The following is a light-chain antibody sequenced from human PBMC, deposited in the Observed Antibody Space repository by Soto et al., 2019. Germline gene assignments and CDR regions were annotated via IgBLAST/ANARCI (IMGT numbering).Light chain of an antibody. V-gene: IGLV9-49*01. CDR3: GADHGSGSNLGRL. J-gene: IGLJ2*01. CDR2: VGTGGIVG. CDR1: SGYSNYE. Sequence: QPVLTQPPSASASLGASVTLTCTLSSGYSNYEVDWYQQRPGKGPRFVMRVGTGGIVGSKGDGIPDRFSVLGSGLNRYLTIKNIQEKDESDYHCGADHGSGSNLGRLFGGGTKLTVL.